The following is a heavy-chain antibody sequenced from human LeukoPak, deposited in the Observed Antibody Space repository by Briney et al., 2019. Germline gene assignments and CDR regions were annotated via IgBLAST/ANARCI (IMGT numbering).Heavy chain of an antibody. D-gene: IGHD3-22*01. Sequence: PSQTLSLTCTVSGGSISSGSYYWSWIRQPAGKGLEWIGRIYTSGSTNYNPSLESRVTISVDTSKNQFSLQLNSVTPEDTAVYYCARDVAGGYLFDYWGQGTLVTVSS. V-gene: IGHV4-61*02. CDR1: GGSISSGSYY. CDR3: ARDVAGGYLFDY. CDR2: IYTSGST. J-gene: IGHJ4*02.